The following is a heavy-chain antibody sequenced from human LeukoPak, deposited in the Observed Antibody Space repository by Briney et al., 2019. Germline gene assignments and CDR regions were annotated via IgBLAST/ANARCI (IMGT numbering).Heavy chain of an antibody. CDR1: GFTFSSYS. D-gene: IGHD1-26*01. CDR3: AGTSGKLGGAFDI. Sequence: GGSLRLSCAASGFTFSSYSMSWVRQAPGKGLEWVSSISSSSSYIYYADSVKGRFTISRDNAKNSLYLQMNSLRADDTAVYYCAGTSGKLGGAFDIWGQGTMVTVSS. V-gene: IGHV3-21*01. J-gene: IGHJ3*02. CDR2: ISSSSSYI.